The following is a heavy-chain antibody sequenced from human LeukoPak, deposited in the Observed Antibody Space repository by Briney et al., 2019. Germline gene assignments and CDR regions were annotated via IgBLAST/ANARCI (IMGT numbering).Heavy chain of an antibody. CDR1: GFTFSSYG. V-gene: IGHV3-23*01. Sequence: GGSLRLSCAASGFTFSSYGMSWVRQAPGKGLEWVSAISGSGGSTYYADSVKGRFTISRDNSKNTLYLQMNSLRAEDTAVYYCAKDPGLAYSSGPIDYWGQGTLVTVSS. D-gene: IGHD3/OR15-3a*01. J-gene: IGHJ4*02. CDR3: AKDPGLAYSSGPIDY. CDR2: ISGSGGST.